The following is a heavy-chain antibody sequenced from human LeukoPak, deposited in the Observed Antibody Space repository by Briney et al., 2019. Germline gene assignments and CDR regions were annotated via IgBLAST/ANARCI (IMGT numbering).Heavy chain of an antibody. J-gene: IGHJ4*02. Sequence: PGGSLRLSRAASGFTFSSYGMHWVRQAPGKGLEWVAFIRYDGSNKYYADSVKGRFTISRDNSKNTLYLQMNSLRAEDTAVYYCATPTYYYGSGSYYNPLDYWGQGTLVTVSS. CDR1: GFTFSSYG. D-gene: IGHD3-10*01. V-gene: IGHV3-30*02. CDR3: ATPTYYYGSGSYYNPLDY. CDR2: IRYDGSNK.